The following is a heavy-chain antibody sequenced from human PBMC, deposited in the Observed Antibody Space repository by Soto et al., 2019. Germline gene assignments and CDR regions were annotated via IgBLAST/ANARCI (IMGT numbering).Heavy chain of an antibody. V-gene: IGHV4-34*01. CDR3: ARGSGLRRYCSSTSCPGNWFDP. CDR2: INHSGST. CDR1: CGSFIGYY. D-gene: IGHD2-2*01. J-gene: IGHJ5*02. Sequence: SETLSLTCAFYCGSFIGYYWSWIRQPPGKGLEWIGEINHSGSTNYNPSLKSRVTISVDTSKNQFSLKLSSVTAADTAVYYCARGSGLRRYCSSTSCPGNWFDPWGQGTLVTVSS.